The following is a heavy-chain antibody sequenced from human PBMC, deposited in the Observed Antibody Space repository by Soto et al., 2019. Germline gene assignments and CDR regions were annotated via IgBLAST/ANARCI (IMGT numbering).Heavy chain of an antibody. CDR2: IKQDGSEK. CDR1: GFTFSSYW. V-gene: IGHV3-7*01. J-gene: IGHJ6*02. CDR3: ATFLTTVVTPGLPIKYYYGMDV. Sequence: EVQLVESGGGLVQPGGSLRLSCGASGFTFSSYWMSWVRQAPGKGLEWVANIKQDGSEKYYVDSVKGRFTISRDNAKNSLYLQMISLCAEDTAVYYCATFLTTVVTPGLPIKYYYGMDVWGQGTTVTVSS. D-gene: IGHD4-17*01.